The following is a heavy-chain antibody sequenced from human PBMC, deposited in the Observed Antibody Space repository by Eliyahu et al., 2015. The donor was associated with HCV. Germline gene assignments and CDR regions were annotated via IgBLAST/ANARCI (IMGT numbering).Heavy chain of an antibody. V-gene: IGHV1-69*08. CDR3: AREWETAYYFDF. CDR1: GGPSRTNI. J-gene: IGHJ4*02. Sequence: QVHLVQSGAEVKKPGSSVKVSCKASGGPSRTNIITWVRQAPGQGLEWVGRIFPTLAIENHAQKFKGRVTITADTFTNTVYMELSGLRSDDTAVYYCAREWETAYYFDFWGQGTLVTVSS. CDR2: IFPTLAIE. D-gene: IGHD1-26*01.